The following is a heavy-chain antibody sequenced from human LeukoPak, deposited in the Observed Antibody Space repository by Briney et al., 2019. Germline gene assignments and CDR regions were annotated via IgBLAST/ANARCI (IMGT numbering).Heavy chain of an antibody. V-gene: IGHV3-23*01. CDR3: AKDLTVTHYYYYGMDV. CDR2: ISGSGGST. CDR1: GFTFSSYA. Sequence: GGSLRLSCAASGFTFSSYAMSWVRQAPGKGQEWVSAISGSGGSTYYADSVKGRFTISRDNSKNTLYLQMNSLRAEDTAVYYCAKDLTVTHYYYYGMDVWGQGTTVTVSS. D-gene: IGHD4-17*01. J-gene: IGHJ6*02.